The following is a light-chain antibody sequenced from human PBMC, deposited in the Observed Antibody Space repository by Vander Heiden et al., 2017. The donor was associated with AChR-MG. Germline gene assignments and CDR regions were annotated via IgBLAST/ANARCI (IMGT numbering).Light chain of an antibody. V-gene: IGLV2-11*01. CDR2: DVS. J-gene: IGLJ2*01. CDR3: CSYAGSYVV. Sequence: QSALTQPRSVSGSPGQSVTISCTGTSSDVGGYNYASWYQQHPGKAPKLMIYDVSKRPSGVPDRFSGSKSGNTASLTISGLQAEDEADYYCCSYAGSYVVFGGGTKLTGL. CDR1: SSDVGGYNY.